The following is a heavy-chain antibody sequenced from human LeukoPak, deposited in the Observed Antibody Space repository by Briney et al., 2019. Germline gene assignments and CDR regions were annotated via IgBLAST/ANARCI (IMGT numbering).Heavy chain of an antibody. J-gene: IGHJ4*02. V-gene: IGHV1-2*02. CDR3: ARTEDYYDSSGLRHYYFDS. Sequence: ASVKVSCKASGYTFTGYYMHWVRQAPGQGLEWMGWINPNSGGTNYAQKSQGRVTMTRDTSISTAYMELSSLRSEDTAVYYCARTEDYYDSSGLRHYYFDSWGQGTLVTVSS. CDR2: INPNSGGT. CDR1: GYTFTGYY. D-gene: IGHD3-22*01.